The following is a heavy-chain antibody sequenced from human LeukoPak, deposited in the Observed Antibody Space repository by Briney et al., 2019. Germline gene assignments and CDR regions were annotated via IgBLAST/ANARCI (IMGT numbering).Heavy chain of an antibody. CDR1: GYTLTELP. D-gene: IGHD3-10*01. CDR2: FDPEDGET. CDR3: ATDRIGFGERYDY. Sequence: ASVKVSCKVSGYTLTELPMHWVRQPPGKGLEWMGGFDPEDGETIYAQKFQGRVTMTEDTSTDTAYMELSSLRSEDTAVYYCATDRIGFGERYDYWAREPWSPSPQ. V-gene: IGHV1-24*01. J-gene: IGHJ4*02.